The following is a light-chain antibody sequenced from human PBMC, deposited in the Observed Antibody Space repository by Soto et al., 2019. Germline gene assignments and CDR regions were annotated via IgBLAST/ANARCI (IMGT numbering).Light chain of an antibody. CDR1: QSVSRTY. V-gene: IGKV3-20*01. J-gene: IGKJ3*01. CDR2: GAS. CDR3: QQFGTIPFT. Sequence: EMVLTQSPGTLSLSPGERATLSCRASQSVSRTYLGWYQQKPGQAPRLLISGASNRATGIPDRFSGSGSGTDFTLTISRLAPEDVAVYYCQQFGTIPFTFGPGTKVDV.